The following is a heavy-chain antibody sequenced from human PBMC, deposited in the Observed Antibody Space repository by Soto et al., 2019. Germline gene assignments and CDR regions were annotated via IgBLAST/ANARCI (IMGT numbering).Heavy chain of an antibody. J-gene: IGHJ4*02. CDR3: ATGRYCSSAACLAAE. CDR1: GFTFSSSA. D-gene: IGHD2-2*01. V-gene: IGHV3-23*01. Sequence: VQLLESGGGLVQPGGSLRLSCAASGFTFSSSAMLWVRQAPGKGLEWVSAITASGDYTRYTDSVKGRFTISRDNSKNTLFLQMNNLRAEDTALYYCATGRYCSSAACLAAEWGQGILITVSS. CDR2: ITASGDYT.